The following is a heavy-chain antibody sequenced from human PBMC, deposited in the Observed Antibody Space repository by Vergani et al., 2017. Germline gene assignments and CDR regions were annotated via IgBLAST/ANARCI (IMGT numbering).Heavy chain of an antibody. CDR2: ISGSSSYV. CDR3: AKGYRKVAAAGVGMGY. V-gene: IGHV3-21*02. CDR1: GFSFSSYS. Sequence: EVQLVESGGGLVKPGGSLRLSCAASGFSFSSYSMNWVRQAPGKGLEWVASISGSSSYVFYRDSVEGRFTITRDNAKKSVYLQMNSLRAEDTAMYYCAKGYRKVAAAGVGMGYWGQGTLVTVSS. D-gene: IGHD6-13*01. J-gene: IGHJ4*02.